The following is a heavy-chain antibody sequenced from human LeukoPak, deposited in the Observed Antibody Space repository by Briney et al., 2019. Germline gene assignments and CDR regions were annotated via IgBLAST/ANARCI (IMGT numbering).Heavy chain of an antibody. D-gene: IGHD6-13*01. Sequence: PGGSLRLSCAASGFTFSSYEMNWVRQAPGKGLEWVSYISSSSSTIYYADSVKGRFTISRDNAKNSLYLQMNSLRAEDTAVYYCARAYISWYDYWGQGTLVTVSS. V-gene: IGHV3-48*03. CDR2: ISSSSSTI. J-gene: IGHJ4*02. CDR1: GFTFSSYE. CDR3: ARAYISWYDY.